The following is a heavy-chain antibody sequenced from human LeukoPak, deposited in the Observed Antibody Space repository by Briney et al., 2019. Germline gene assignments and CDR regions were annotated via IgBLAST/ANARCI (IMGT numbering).Heavy chain of an antibody. CDR2: ISSSSSYI. CDR3: ARDGAESYYFDY. D-gene: IGHD3-10*01. J-gene: IGHJ4*02. V-gene: IGHV3-21*01. CDR1: GFTFSSYS. Sequence: GGSLRLSCAASGFTFSSYSMNWVRQAPGKGLEWVSSISSSSSYIYYADSVKGRFTISRDNAKNSLYLQMNSLRAEDTAVYYCARDGAESYYFDYWGQGTLVTASS.